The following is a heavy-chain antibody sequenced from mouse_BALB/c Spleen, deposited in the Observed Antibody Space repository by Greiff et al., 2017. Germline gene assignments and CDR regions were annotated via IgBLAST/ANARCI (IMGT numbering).Heavy chain of an antibody. J-gene: IGHJ4*01. CDR3: ARSLYGYPYAMDY. Sequence: EVKLVESGPSLVKPSQTLSLTCSVTGDSITSGYWNWIRKFPGNKLEYMGYISYSGSTYYNPSLKSRISITRDTSKNQYYLQLNSVTTEDTATYYCARSLYGYPYAMDYWGQGTSVTVSS. CDR2: ISYSGST. CDR1: GDSITSGY. D-gene: IGHD2-2*01. V-gene: IGHV3-8*02.